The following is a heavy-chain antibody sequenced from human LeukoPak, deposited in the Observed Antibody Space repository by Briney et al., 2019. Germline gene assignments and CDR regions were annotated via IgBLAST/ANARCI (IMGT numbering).Heavy chain of an antibody. CDR2: MNPNSGNA. CDR1: GYTFTLYD. D-gene: IGHD6-19*01. J-gene: IGHJ4*02. Sequence: ASVKVSCKASGYTFTLYDINWVRQATGQGLERMGWMNPNSGNAGYAQKFQDRVTMTRNTSISTAYMELRALRSEDTGVYYCARGGWDSSGYTPLHYFDYWGQGTLVTVSS. CDR3: ARGGWDSSGYTPLHYFDY. V-gene: IGHV1-8*01.